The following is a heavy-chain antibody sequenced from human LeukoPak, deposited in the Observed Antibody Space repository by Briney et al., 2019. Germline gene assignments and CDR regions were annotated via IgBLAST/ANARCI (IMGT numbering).Heavy chain of an antibody. V-gene: IGHV4-59*01. CDR1: GGSISSYY. CDR3: ARKGPLFGVVIHDAFDI. D-gene: IGHD3-3*01. CDR2: IYYGGST. Sequence: PSETLSLTCTVSGGSISSYYWSWIRQPPGKGLEWIGYIYYGGSTNYNPSLKSRVTISVDTSKNQFSLKLSSVTAADTAVYYCARKGPLFGVVIHDAFDIWGQGTMVTVSS. J-gene: IGHJ3*02.